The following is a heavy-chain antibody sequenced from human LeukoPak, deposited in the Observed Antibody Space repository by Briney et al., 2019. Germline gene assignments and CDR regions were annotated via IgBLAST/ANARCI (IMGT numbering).Heavy chain of an antibody. CDR1: GFTFSSYS. D-gene: IGHD1-26*01. CDR3: AGESRGELEDY. J-gene: IGHJ4*02. Sequence: GGSLRLSCAASGFTFSSYSMNWVRQAPGKGLEWVSYISSSSSTIYYADSVKGRFTISRDNAKNSLYLQMNSLRAEDTAVYYCAGESRGELEDYWGQGTLVTVSS. V-gene: IGHV3-48*01. CDR2: ISSSSSTI.